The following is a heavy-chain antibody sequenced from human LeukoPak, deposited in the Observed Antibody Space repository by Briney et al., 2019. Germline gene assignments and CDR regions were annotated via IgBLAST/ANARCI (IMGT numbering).Heavy chain of an antibody. CDR2: FDPEDGET. CDR3: ATYSGYYGGNYYFDY. CDR1: GYTLTELS. V-gene: IGHV1-24*01. Sequence: ASVKVSCKVSGYTLTELSVHWVRQAPGKGLEWMGGFDPEDGETIYAQKFQGRVTMTEDTSTNTAYMELSSLRSEDTAVYYCATYSGYYGGNYYFDYWGQGTLVTVSS. J-gene: IGHJ4*02. D-gene: IGHD4-23*01.